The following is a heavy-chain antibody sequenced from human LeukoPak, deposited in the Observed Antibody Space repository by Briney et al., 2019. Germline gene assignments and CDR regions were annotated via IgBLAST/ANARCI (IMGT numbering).Heavy chain of an antibody. V-gene: IGHV3-66*01. CDR1: GFTFSRTY. Sequence: PGGSLRLSCAAFGFTFSRTYIRWVRQAPGKGLEWVSVIYEGGDIYYTDSVRGRFAISRDSSKNTVYLQMNGLRAEDTAVYYCARDPSGTGTGFDIWGQGTMVTVSS. J-gene: IGHJ3*02. CDR3: ARDPSGTGTGFDI. CDR2: IYEGGDI. D-gene: IGHD3/OR15-3a*01.